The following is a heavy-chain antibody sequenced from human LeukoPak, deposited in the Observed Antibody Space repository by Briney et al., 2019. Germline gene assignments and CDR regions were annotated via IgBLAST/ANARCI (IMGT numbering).Heavy chain of an antibody. D-gene: IGHD5-24*01. Sequence: SQTLSLTCAVSGDSVSGNNFAWHWIRRSPSRGLEWLGRTSYRSKWYNDYAVSVKSRITITPDTSKNQFSLQLNSVTPEDTAVYYCAREAEITRFDYWGQGTLVTVSS. CDR2: TSYRSKWYN. J-gene: IGHJ4*02. V-gene: IGHV6-1*01. CDR3: AREAEITRFDY. CDR1: GDSVSGNNFA.